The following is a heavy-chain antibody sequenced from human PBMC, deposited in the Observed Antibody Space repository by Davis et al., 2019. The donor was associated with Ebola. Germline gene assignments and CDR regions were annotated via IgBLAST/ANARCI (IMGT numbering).Heavy chain of an antibody. V-gene: IGHV3-21*01. CDR1: GFTFSTYS. J-gene: IGHJ6*02. Sequence: PGGSLRLSCAASGFTFSTYSMSWDRQAPGKGLEWVSSSSSVSDYIYYADSAQGRFTISRDNAKNSLYLQMNSLIAEDTAVYYCARDRPLDFFFGDYYGMDVWGQGTTVTVSS. D-gene: IGHD3-16*01. CDR2: SSSVSDYI. CDR3: ARDRPLDFFFGDYYGMDV.